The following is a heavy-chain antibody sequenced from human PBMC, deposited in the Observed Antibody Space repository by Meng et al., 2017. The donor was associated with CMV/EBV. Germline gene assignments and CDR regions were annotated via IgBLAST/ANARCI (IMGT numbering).Heavy chain of an antibody. CDR2: ISGYNGVT. CDR3: ARDASFYYDSTGYHSAY. J-gene: IGHJ4*02. V-gene: IGHV1-18*01. D-gene: IGHD3-22*01. Sequence: QVQPVPSEAEVKKPGAAVKVSCKASGYTFNTFGISWVRQAPGQGLEWMGWISGYNGVTNYAPKMQGKVTMTTDPSTSTAYLELRSLISDDTAVYFCARDASFYYDSTGYHSAYWGQGTLVTVSS. CDR1: GYTFNTFG.